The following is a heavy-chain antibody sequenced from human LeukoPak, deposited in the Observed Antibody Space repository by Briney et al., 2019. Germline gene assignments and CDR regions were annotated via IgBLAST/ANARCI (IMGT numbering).Heavy chain of an antibody. CDR3: TRDKAHSYGRYFDP. J-gene: IGHJ5*02. Sequence: SETLSLTRIVSGDSISSSSYYWGWIRHPPGKGLEWIGSISYSGSTYYNPSLKSRVTISVDTSNNQFSLKLSSVTAADTAVYYCTRDKAHSYGRYFDPWGQGALVIVSS. D-gene: IGHD5-18*01. CDR1: GDSISSSSYY. CDR2: ISYSGST. V-gene: IGHV4-39*02.